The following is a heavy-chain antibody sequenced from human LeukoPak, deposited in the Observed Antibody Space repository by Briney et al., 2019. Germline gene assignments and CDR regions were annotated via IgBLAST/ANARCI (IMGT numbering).Heavy chain of an antibody. Sequence: SGPTLVKPTQTLTLTCTFSGFSLSTSGVGVGWIRQPPGKALEWLALIYWDDDKRYSPSLKSRLTITKDTSKNQVVLTMTNMDPVDTATYYCARTYGSGSYCNLYYFDYWGRGTLVTVSS. CDR3: ARTYGSGSYCNLYYFDY. D-gene: IGHD3-10*01. V-gene: IGHV2-5*02. CDR2: IYWDDDK. J-gene: IGHJ4*02. CDR1: GFSLSTSGVG.